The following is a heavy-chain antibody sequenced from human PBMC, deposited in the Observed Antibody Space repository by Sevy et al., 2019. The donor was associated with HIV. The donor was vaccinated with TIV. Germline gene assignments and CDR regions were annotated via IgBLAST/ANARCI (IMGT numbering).Heavy chain of an antibody. V-gene: IGHV1-69*13. CDR2: IIPIFGTA. CDR1: GGTFSSYA. Sequence: ASVKVSCKASGGTFSSYAISWVRQAPGQGLEWMGGIIPIFGTANYAQKFQGRVTITADESTSTAYMELSSLRSEDTAVYYCAREYYYGSGRGMDVWGQGTTVTVSS. CDR3: AREYYYGSGRGMDV. J-gene: IGHJ6*02. D-gene: IGHD3-10*01.